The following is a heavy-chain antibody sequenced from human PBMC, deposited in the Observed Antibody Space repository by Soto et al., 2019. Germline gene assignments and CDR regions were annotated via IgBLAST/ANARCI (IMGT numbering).Heavy chain of an antibody. Sequence: QVQLVQSGAEVKKPGASVKVSCKASGYTFTSYYMHWVRQAPGQGLEWMGIINPSGGSTSYAQKFQGRVTMTRDTSTSTVYMELSSRRSEDTAVYYRARDKASSPSAARNPELDYWGQGTLVTVSS. J-gene: IGHJ4*02. CDR2: INPSGGST. CDR1: GYTFTSYY. D-gene: IGHD6-13*01. V-gene: IGHV1-46*01. CDR3: ARDKASSPSAARNPELDY.